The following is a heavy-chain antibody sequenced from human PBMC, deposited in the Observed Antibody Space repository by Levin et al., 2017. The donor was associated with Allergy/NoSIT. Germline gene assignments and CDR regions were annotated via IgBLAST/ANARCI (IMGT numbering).Heavy chain of an antibody. CDR2: IKQDGRDE. CDR3: ARGGTIQGVVNRYYYYYYMDV. Sequence: GESLKISCAASGFTFTNYWMSWVRQAPGKGLEWVANIKQDGRDENYLDSVKGRFTISRDNAKNLLYLHMNSLRAEDTAVFYCARGGTIQGVVNRYYYYYYMDVWGKGTPVTVSS. J-gene: IGHJ6*03. CDR1: GFTFTNYW. D-gene: IGHD3-10*01. V-gene: IGHV3-7*01.